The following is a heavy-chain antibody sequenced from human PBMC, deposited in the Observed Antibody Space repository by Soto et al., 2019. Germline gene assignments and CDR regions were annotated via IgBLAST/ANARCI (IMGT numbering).Heavy chain of an antibody. CDR3: TRWTESYSDS. V-gene: IGHV3-49*03. Sequence: PGRSLRLSYASSGFRLGDYALSLFRQAPGQGLEWVGFVRSKSEGETTEYAASVEGRFVISRDDSKNIAYLQMNTLKTEDTAIYYCTRWTESYSDSWGQGIMVTVSS. D-gene: IGHD3-10*01. CDR2: VRSKSEGETT. CDR1: GFRLGDYA. J-gene: IGHJ4*02.